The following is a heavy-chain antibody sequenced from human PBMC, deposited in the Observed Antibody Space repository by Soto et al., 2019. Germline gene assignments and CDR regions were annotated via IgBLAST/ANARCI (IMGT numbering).Heavy chain of an antibody. J-gene: IGHJ4*02. CDR3: ARGPSGDKVDY. V-gene: IGHV4-59*08. Sequence: PSETLSLTCTVSGGSISSYYWSWIRQPPGKGLEWNGYIYYSGSTNYNTYLKSQITISVDTSKTQFSLKLNSVTAADTAVYYCARGPSGDKVDYWGQGSLVTVSS. D-gene: IGHD7-27*01. CDR1: GGSISSYY. CDR2: IYYSGST.